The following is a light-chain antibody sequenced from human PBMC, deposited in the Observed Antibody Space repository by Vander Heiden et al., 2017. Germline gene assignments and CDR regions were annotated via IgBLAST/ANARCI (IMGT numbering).Light chain of an antibody. J-gene: IGLJ3*02. V-gene: IGLV6-57*01. CDR2: EDN. Sequence: NFMLNQPHSGAEAPGKTVTNSCTRSSGSIASNYVQWYQQRPGSSPTTVIYEDNQRPSGVPDRFSGSIDSSSKSASLTISGLKTEDEADYYCQSYDSSNRVFGGGTKLTVL. CDR3: QSYDSSNRV. CDR1: SGSIASNY.